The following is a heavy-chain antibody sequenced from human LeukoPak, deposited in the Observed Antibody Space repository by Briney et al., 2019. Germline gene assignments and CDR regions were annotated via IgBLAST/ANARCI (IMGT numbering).Heavy chain of an antibody. Sequence: SETLSLTCAVSGGSSSSGGYSWSWIRQPPGKGLEWIGYIYYSGSTNYNPSLKSRVTISVDTSKNQFSLKLSSVTAADTAVYYCARADFWSGYWPYFYYYMDVWGKGTTVTVSS. V-gene: IGHV4-61*08. CDR2: IYYSGST. CDR1: GGSSSSGGYS. CDR3: ARADFWSGYWPYFYYYMDV. D-gene: IGHD3-3*01. J-gene: IGHJ6*03.